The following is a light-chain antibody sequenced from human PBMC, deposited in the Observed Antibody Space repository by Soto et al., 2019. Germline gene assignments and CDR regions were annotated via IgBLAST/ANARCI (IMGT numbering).Light chain of an antibody. Sequence: EIVLTQSPGTLSLSPGERATLSCRASQSVSSSYLAWYQQKPGQAPRLLIYGASSRATGIPDRFSGSVSGTDFTLTISRLETEDFAVYYCQQYGSSPRTFGQGTKVEIK. CDR1: QSVSSSY. CDR2: GAS. CDR3: QQYGSSPRT. J-gene: IGKJ1*01. V-gene: IGKV3-20*01.